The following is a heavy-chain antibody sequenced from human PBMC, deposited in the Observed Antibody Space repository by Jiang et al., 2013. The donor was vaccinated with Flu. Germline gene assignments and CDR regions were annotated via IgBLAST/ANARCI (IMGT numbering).Heavy chain of an antibody. Sequence: GSGLVKPSETLSLTCQVSGGSITSSSYYWGWIRQPPGKGLEWVASMYYSGNTFYNPSLKSRATIFIDTSKSQISLRLTSVTAADTAVYHCARWDYGDFCFDSWGQGTLVTVSS. CDR2: MYYSGNT. CDR3: ARWDYGDFCFDS. CDR1: GGSITSSSYY. D-gene: IGHD4-17*01. V-gene: IGHV4-39*01. J-gene: IGHJ4*02.